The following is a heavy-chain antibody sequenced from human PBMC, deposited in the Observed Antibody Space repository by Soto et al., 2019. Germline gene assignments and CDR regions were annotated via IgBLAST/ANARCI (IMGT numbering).Heavy chain of an antibody. CDR1: GGTFSSYD. D-gene: IGHD1-20*01. V-gene: IGHV1-69*13. J-gene: IGHJ6*02. CDR2: IIPIFGTA. CDR3: ARGGAYNSKPSYYYYYYYGMDV. Sequence: GASVKVSCKASGGTFSSYDISWVRQAPGQGLEWMGGIIPIFGTANYAQKFQGRVTITADESTSTAYMELSSLRSEDTAVYYCARGGAYNSKPSYYYYYYYGMDVWGQGTTVTVSS.